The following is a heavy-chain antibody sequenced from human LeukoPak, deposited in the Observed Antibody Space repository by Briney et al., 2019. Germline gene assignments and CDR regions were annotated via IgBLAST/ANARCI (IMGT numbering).Heavy chain of an antibody. Sequence: ASVKASCKASGYTFTDYGFTWMRQAPGQGLEWMGWISALNGNANYAHKFRGRVTLTRDTSTGTAYMELRSLKSDDTAVYYCARDEQYQLMILDFWGQGTLITVSS. CDR2: ISALNGNA. D-gene: IGHD1/OR15-1a*01. CDR3: ARDEQYQLMILDF. CDR1: GYTFTDYG. J-gene: IGHJ4*02. V-gene: IGHV1-18*01.